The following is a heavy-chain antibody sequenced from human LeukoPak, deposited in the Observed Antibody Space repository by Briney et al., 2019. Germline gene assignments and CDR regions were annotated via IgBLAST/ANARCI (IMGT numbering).Heavy chain of an antibody. Sequence: GASVKVSCKASGGTFSSYAISWVRQAPGQGLEWMGRIIPILGIANYAQKFQGRVTITADKSTSTAYMELSSLRAEDTAVYYCAREIKGIAGAMDVWGQGTTVTVSS. CDR2: IIPILGIA. CDR1: GGTFSSYA. V-gene: IGHV1-69*04. D-gene: IGHD6-13*01. J-gene: IGHJ6*02. CDR3: AREIKGIAGAMDV.